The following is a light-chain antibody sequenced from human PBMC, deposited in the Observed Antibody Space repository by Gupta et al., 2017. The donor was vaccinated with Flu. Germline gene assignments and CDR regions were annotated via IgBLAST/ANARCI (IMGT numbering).Light chain of an antibody. Sequence: STDVGGDTSVSWYQQYPGKAPKLIIFDVSHRPSGVSNRFLGSKSGNTASLTISGLQTEDEADYYCSSYTSISTPYVFGSGTKVTVL. J-gene: IGLJ1*01. CDR3: SSYTSISTPYV. V-gene: IGLV2-14*03. CDR2: DVS. CDR1: STDVGGDTS.